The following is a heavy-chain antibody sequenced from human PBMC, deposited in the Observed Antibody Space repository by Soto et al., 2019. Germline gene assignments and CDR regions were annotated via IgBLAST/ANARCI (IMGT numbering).Heavy chain of an antibody. D-gene: IGHD2-2*01. Sequence: EVQLVESGGGLVQPGGSLRLSCAASGFTFSSYWMSWVRQAPGKGLEWLANIKQDGSEKYYVDSVKGRFTISRDNAKNSLYLQMNRLRAEETAVYYCARGRGCSTGCHNFDYWGQGTLVTVSS. V-gene: IGHV3-7*01. CDR3: ARGRGCSTGCHNFDY. CDR2: IKQDGSEK. CDR1: GFTFSSYW. J-gene: IGHJ4*02.